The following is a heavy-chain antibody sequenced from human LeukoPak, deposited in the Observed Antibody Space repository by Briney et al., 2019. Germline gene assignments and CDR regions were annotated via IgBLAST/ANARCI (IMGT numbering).Heavy chain of an antibody. V-gene: IGHV1-69*06. Sequence: ASVKVSCKASGGTFSSYAISWVRQAPGQGLEWMGGIIPIFGTANYAQKFQGRVTITADKSTSTAYMELSSLRSEDTAVYYCARECLADHGQLPPRRAFDIWGQGTMVTVSS. CDR3: ARECLADHGQLPPRRAFDI. CDR1: GGTFSSYA. D-gene: IGHD2-2*01. J-gene: IGHJ3*02. CDR2: IIPIFGTA.